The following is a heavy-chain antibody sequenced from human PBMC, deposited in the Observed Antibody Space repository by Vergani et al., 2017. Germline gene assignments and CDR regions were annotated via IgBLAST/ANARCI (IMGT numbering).Heavy chain of an antibody. CDR3: ARASFMVRGAKTRLNWFDP. Sequence: QVQLVQSGAEVKKPGASVMVSCKASGYTFTGYFMYWVRQAPGQGLEWMGWINPNSGGTNYAQKFQGRVTMTRDTAISTAYMELSRLRSDDTAVYYCARASFMVRGAKTRLNWFDPWGQGTLVTVSS. V-gene: IGHV1-2*02. J-gene: IGHJ5*02. CDR1: GYTFTGYF. D-gene: IGHD3-10*01. CDR2: INPNSGGT.